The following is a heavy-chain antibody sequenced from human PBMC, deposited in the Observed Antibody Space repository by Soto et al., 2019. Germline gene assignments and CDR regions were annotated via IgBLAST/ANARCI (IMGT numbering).Heavy chain of an antibody. CDR3: ARVVDYYDPYYYYGMDV. D-gene: IGHD3-22*01. CDR2: INAGNGNT. Sequence: ASVKVSCKASGYTFTIYAMHWVRQAPGQRLEWMGWINAGNGNTKYSQKFQGRVTITRDTSASTAYMELSSLRSEDTAVYYCARVVDYYDPYYYYGMDVWGQGTTVTVSS. V-gene: IGHV1-3*01. J-gene: IGHJ6*02. CDR1: GYTFTIYA.